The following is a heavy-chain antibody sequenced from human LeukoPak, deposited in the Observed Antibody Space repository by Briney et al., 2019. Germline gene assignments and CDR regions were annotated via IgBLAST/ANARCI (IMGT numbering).Heavy chain of an antibody. CDR3: ARLDSTSWIPSDH. D-gene: IGHD2-2*01. V-gene: IGHV4-38-2*01. CDR1: GYSISSGYY. J-gene: IGHJ4*02. Sequence: SETLSLTCAVSGYSISSGYYWGWIRQPPGKGLEWIGSIYHSGSTYYNPSLKSRVTISVDTSKNRFSLKLSSVTAADTAVYYCARLDSTSWIPSDHWGQGTLVTVSS. CDR2: IYHSGST.